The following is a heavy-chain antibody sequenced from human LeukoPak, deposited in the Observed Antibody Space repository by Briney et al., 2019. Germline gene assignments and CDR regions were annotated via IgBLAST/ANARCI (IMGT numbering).Heavy chain of an antibody. J-gene: IGHJ3*02. D-gene: IGHD3-16*01. CDR3: AGERGDDYIPGGAFDI. CDR2: LYSGGIS. V-gene: IGHV3-53*01. Sequence: GGSLRLSCAVSGFSVSRNYMKWVRKVPGGGREWVSVLYSGGISRYADSVKGRFTISRDNSKNILYLQMNSLRAEDTAVYFCAGERGDDYIPGGAFDIWGQGTTVTVSS. CDR1: GFSVSRNY.